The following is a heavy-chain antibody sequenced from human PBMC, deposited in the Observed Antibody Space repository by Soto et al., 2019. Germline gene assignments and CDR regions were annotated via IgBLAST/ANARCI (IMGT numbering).Heavy chain of an antibody. CDR1: GGSISSGGYY. J-gene: IGHJ3*02. CDR3: ARDSPTIFSAFDI. D-gene: IGHD3-9*01. CDR2: IYYSGST. V-gene: IGHV4-31*03. Sequence: SETLSLTCTVPGGSISSGGYYWSWIRQHPGKGLEWIGYIYYSGSTYYNPSLKSRVTISVDTSKNQFSLKLSSVTAADTAVYYCARDSPTIFSAFDIWGQGTMVTVSS.